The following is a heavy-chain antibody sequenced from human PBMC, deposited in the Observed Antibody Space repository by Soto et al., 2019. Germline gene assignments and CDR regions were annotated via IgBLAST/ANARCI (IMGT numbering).Heavy chain of an antibody. J-gene: IGHJ6*02. CDR2: IKQDGSEK. D-gene: IGHD3-3*01. CDR3: ARVLRFLEWSPRYYYYGMDV. Sequence: GGSLRLSCAASGFTFSSYWMSWVRQAPGKGREWVANIKQDGSEKYYVDSVKGRFTISRDNAKNSLYLQMNSLRAEDTAVYYCARVLRFLEWSPRYYYYGMDVWGQGTTVTV. V-gene: IGHV3-7*01. CDR1: GFTFSSYW.